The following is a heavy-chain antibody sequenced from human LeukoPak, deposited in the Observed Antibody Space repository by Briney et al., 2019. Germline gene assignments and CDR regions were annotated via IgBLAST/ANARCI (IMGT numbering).Heavy chain of an antibody. CDR2: IKWNGGST. CDR1: GFTFDDYG. D-gene: IGHD4-17*01. Sequence: PGGSLRLSCAASGFTFDDYGMSWVRQAPGKGLEWVSGIKWNGGSTGYADSVKGRFTISRDNAKNSLYLQMNSLRAEDTALYYCARGLNDYGDYERAFDIWGQGTMVTVSS. CDR3: ARGLNDYGDYERAFDI. V-gene: IGHV3-20*04. J-gene: IGHJ3*02.